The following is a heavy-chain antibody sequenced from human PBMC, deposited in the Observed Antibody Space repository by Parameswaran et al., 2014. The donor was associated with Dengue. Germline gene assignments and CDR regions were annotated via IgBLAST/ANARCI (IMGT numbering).Heavy chain of an antibody. CDR2: ISSSSSTI. V-gene: IGHV3-48*04. Sequence: KWIRQPPGRGVEWVSYISSSSSTIYYADSVKGRFTISRDNAKNSLYLQMNSLRAEDTAVYYCAKDVRYGAPKYFDYWGQGTLVTVSS. J-gene: IGHJ4*02. CDR3: AKDVRYGAPKYFDY. D-gene: IGHD4-17*01.